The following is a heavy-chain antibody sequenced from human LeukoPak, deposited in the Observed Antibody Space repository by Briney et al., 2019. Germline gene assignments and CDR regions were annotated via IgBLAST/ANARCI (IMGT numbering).Heavy chain of an antibody. CDR1: GYSFTSYW. CDR3: ATGRADILTGPDY. Sequence: GESLKISCKGSGYSFTSYWIGWVRQMPGKGLEWMGIIYPGDSDTRYSPSFQGQVTISADKSISTAYLQWSSLKASDTATYYCATGRADILTGPDYWGQGTLVTVSS. CDR2: IYPGDSDT. D-gene: IGHD3-9*01. J-gene: IGHJ4*02. V-gene: IGHV5-51*01.